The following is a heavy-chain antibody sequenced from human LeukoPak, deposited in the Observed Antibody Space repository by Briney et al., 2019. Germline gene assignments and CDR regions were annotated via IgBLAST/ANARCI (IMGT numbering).Heavy chain of an antibody. CDR1: GGSFSGYY. CDR3: ARGRITMVRAQLNFDY. V-gene: IGHV4-34*01. CDR2: INHSGST. D-gene: IGHD3-10*01. Sequence: SETLSLTCAVYGGSFSGYYWSWIRQPPGKGLEWIGEINHSGSTNYNPSLKSRVTISVDTSKNQFSLKLSSVTAADTAVYYCARGRITMVRAQLNFDYWGQGTLVTVSS. J-gene: IGHJ4*02.